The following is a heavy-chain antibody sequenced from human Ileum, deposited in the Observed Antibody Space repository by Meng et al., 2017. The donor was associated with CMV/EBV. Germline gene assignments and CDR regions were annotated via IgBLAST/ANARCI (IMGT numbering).Heavy chain of an antibody. CDR2: ISSSSSYI. J-gene: IGHJ6*02. CDR1: GFTFSSYS. Sequence: GESLKISCAASGFTFSSYSMNWVRQAPGKGLEWVSSISSSSSYIYYADSVKGRFTISRDNAKNSLYLQMNSLRAEDTAVYYFARGYDIWTGYYSYYYYGMDVWGQGTTVTVSS. CDR3: ARGYDIWTGYYSYYYYGMDV. D-gene: IGHD3-9*01. V-gene: IGHV3-21*01.